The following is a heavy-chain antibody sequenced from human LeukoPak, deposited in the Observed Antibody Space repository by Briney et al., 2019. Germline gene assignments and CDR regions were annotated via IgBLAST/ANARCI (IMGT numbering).Heavy chain of an antibody. CDR3: ARGSGSYLTALPFDY. D-gene: IGHD1-26*01. V-gene: IGHV1-69*04. J-gene: IGHJ4*02. CDR2: IIPILGIA. CDR1: GYTFTSYG. Sequence: SVKVSCKASGYTFTSYGISWVRQAPGQGLEWMGRIIPILGIANYAQKFQGRVTITADKSTSTAYMELSSLRSEDTAVYYCARGSGSYLTALPFDYWGQGTLVTVSS.